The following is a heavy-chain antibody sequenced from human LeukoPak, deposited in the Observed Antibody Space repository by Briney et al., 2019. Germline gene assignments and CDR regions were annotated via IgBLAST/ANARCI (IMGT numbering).Heavy chain of an antibody. CDR3: ARVGPVVRGVRDMWFDP. CDR1: GGSISSSSYY. V-gene: IGHV4-39*01. J-gene: IGHJ5*02. CDR2: IYYSGST. Sequence: PSETLSLTCTVSGGSISSSSYYWGWIRQPPGKGLEWIGSIYYSGSTYYNPSLKSRVTISVDTSKNQFSLKLTSVTAADTAVYHCARVGPVVRGVRDMWFDPWGQGTLVTVSS. D-gene: IGHD3-10*01.